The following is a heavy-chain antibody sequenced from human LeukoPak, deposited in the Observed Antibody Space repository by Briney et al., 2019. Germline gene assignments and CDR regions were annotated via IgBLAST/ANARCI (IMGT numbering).Heavy chain of an antibody. J-gene: IGHJ4*02. Sequence: PSETLSFTCTVSGGSISSYYWSWIRQPPGKGLEWIGYIYDSGRTNYNPSLNSRVTISVDTYKNQFSLKLSSVTAADTAVYYCARHTYDSSGYYFYFDYWGQGTLVTVSS. CDR1: GGSISSYY. CDR2: IYDSGRT. V-gene: IGHV4-59*08. CDR3: ARHTYDSSGYYFYFDY. D-gene: IGHD3-22*01.